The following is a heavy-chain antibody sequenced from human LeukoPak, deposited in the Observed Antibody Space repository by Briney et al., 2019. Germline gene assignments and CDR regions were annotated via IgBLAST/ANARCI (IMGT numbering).Heavy chain of an antibody. D-gene: IGHD5-24*01. J-gene: IGHJ2*01. CDR1: GGSIRNSSFY. CDR3: ARICYPTIKYFDL. V-gene: IGHV4-39*01. CDR2: IYSTGTT. Sequence: PSETLSLTCAVSGGSIRNSSFYWGWIRQPPGKGLEWIASIYSTGTTYYNPSIKSRITIFVDTSKNQVSLKLSSVSAADTAVYYCARICYPTIKYFDLWGRGTLVTVSS.